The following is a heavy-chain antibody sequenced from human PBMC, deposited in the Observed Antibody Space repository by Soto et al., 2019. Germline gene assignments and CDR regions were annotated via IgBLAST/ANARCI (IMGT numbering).Heavy chain of an antibody. CDR2: ISYDGSNK. D-gene: IGHD3-3*01. CDR1: GFTSSSYG. CDR3: AKPLRFLEWFPPNYYGMDV. V-gene: IGHV3-30*18. J-gene: IGHJ6*02. Sequence: GGSLRLSCAASGFTSSSYGMHWVRQAPGKGLEWVAVISYDGSNKYYADSVKGRFTISRDNSKNTLYLQMNSLRAEDTAVYYCAKPLRFLEWFPPNYYGMDVWGQGTTVTVSS.